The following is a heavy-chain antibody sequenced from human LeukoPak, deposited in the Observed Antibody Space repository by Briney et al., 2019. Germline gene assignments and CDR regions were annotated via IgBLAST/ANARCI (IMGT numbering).Heavy chain of an antibody. J-gene: IGHJ6*02. V-gene: IGHV3-66*01. Sequence: GGSLRLSCAASGFTFNTHTLNWVRQAPGKGLEWVSVIYSGGSTYYADSVKGRFTISRDNSKNTLYLQMNSLRAEDTAVYYCARDGRSYGMDVWGQGTTVTVSS. CDR2: IYSGGST. CDR1: GFTFNTHT. CDR3: ARDGRSYGMDV.